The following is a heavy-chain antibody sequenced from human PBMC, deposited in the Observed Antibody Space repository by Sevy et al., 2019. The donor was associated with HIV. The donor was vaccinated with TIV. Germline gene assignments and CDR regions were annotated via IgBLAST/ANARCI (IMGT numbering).Heavy chain of an antibody. J-gene: IGHJ4*02. D-gene: IGHD3-9*01. CDR3: ARESPRDWYLDS. V-gene: IGHV3-33*01. Sequence: GGSLRLSCAASGFSFSNSGMHWVRQAPGKGLEWVAAIWFDGSVKYYKDSVKDRFTIFRDNSRNTQYLQINSLRAEDTAVYYCARESPRDWYLDSWGQGALVTVSS. CDR1: GFSFSNSG. CDR2: IWFDGSVK.